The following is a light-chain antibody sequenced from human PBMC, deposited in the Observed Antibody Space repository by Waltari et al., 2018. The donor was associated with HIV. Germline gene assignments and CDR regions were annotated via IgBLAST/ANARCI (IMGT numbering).Light chain of an antibody. Sequence: EIGFAPSPGPLSFAPGERATLPRRASQSVSSSYLAWYQQKPGLAPRLLIYGASSRATGIPDRFSGSGSGTDFTLTISRLEPEDFAVFYCQQYGSSPWTFGQGTKVEIK. V-gene: IGKV3-20*01. CDR1: QSVSSSY. CDR3: QQYGSSPWT. CDR2: GAS. J-gene: IGKJ1*01.